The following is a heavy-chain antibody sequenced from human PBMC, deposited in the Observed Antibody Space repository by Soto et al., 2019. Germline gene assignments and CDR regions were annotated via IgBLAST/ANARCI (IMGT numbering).Heavy chain of an antibody. J-gene: IGHJ4*02. CDR1: GGSISSGDYY. CDR3: ARDRLEMATFDY. Sequence: SETLSLTCTVSGGSISSGDYYWSWIHQPPGKGLEWIGYIYYSGSTYYNPSLKSRVTISVDTSKNQFSLKLSSVTAADTAVYYCARDRLEMATFDYWGQGTLVTVSS. D-gene: IGHD5-12*01. CDR2: IYYSGST. V-gene: IGHV4-30-4*01.